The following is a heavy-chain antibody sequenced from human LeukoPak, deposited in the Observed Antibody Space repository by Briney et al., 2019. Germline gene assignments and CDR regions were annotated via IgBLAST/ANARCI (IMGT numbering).Heavy chain of an antibody. D-gene: IGHD2-2*01. J-gene: IGHJ6*03. CDR1: GGSISSYY. V-gene: IGHV4-59*01. Sequence: SETLSLTCTVSGGSISSYYWSWIRQPPGKGLEWIGYIYYSGSTNYNPSLESRVTISVDTSKNQFSLKLSSVTAADTAVYYCARSPDCSSTSCPYYYYYCMDVWGKGTTVTVSS. CDR3: ARSPDCSSTSCPYYYYYCMDV. CDR2: IYYSGST.